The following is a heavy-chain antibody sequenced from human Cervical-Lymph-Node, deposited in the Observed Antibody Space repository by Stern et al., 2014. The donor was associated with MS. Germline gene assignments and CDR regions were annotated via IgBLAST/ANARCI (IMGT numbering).Heavy chain of an antibody. CDR3: ANRDMGYTYGRHDY. D-gene: IGHD5-12*01. V-gene: IGHV1-69*06. Sequence: QVQLVQSGAEVKKPGSSVKVSCKASGGTFNNHVISWVRQAHGQGLEWMGGIIPMFGTPNYAQKFQGRVTIIADKSTSTGHMVLRNLSDEDTAMYYCANRDMGYTYGRHDYWGQGTLVTVS. J-gene: IGHJ4*02. CDR2: IIPMFGTP. CDR1: GGTFNNHV.